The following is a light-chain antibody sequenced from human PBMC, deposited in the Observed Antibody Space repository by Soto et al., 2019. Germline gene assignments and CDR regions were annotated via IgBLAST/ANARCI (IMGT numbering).Light chain of an antibody. V-gene: IGKV3-20*01. CDR2: GAS. J-gene: IGKJ1*01. CDR1: QSVSSSY. Sequence: EIVLTQSPGTLSLSPGERATLSCRASQSVSSSYLAWYQQKPGQAPRLLIYGASSRATGIPDRFSGSGSGTGFTLTISRLEPDDFAVYYCQQYGSSPGTFGQGTKVEIK. CDR3: QQYGSSPGT.